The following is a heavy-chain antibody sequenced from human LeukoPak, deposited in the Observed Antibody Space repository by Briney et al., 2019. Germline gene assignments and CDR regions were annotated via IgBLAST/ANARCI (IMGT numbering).Heavy chain of an antibody. D-gene: IGHD5-12*01. V-gene: IGHV3-48*03. Sequence: GGSLRLSCAASGFTFSSYEMNWVRQAPGKGLEWVSYISSSGSTIYYADSVKGRFTISRDNAKNSLYLQMNSLRAEDTAVYYCVQLPLRGSAIDYWGQGTLVTVSS. J-gene: IGHJ4*02. CDR1: GFTFSSYE. CDR3: VQLPLRGSAIDY. CDR2: ISSSGSTI.